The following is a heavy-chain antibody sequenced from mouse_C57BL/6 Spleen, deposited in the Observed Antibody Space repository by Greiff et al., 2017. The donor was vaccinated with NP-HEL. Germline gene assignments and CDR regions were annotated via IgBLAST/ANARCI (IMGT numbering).Heavy chain of an antibody. CDR1: GFTFSDYY. V-gene: IGHV5-16*01. CDR3: ARVIYYDYGFAY. D-gene: IGHD2-4*01. Sequence: DVQLVESEGGLVQPGSSMKLSCTASGFTFSDYYMAWVRQVPEKGLEWVANINYDGSSTYYLDSLKSRFIISRDNAKNILYLQMSSLKSEDTATYYCARVIYYDYGFAYWGQGTLVTVSA. CDR2: INYDGSST. J-gene: IGHJ3*01.